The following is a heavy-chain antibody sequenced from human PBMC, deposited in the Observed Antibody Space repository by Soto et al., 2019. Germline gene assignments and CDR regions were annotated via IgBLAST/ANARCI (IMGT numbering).Heavy chain of an antibody. V-gene: IGHV1-69*08. CDR3: ARGDDTRAVIFYGMDV. J-gene: IGHJ6*02. CDR2: IIPIRGRA. CDR1: GGTFSSYT. Sequence: SVKVSCKASGGTFSSYTISWVRQAPGQGPEWMGRIIPIRGRASYAQKFQGRVTMTRDKSTSTLYMELSSLTSEDTAVYYCARGDDTRAVIFYGMDVWGQGTTVTVSS. D-gene: IGHD3-10*01.